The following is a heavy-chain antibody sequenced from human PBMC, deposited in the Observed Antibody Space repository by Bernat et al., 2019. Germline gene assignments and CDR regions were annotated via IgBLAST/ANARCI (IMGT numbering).Heavy chain of an antibody. J-gene: IGHJ4*02. CDR2: IDSSASAI. Sequence: EVQLVESGGGLVQPGGSLRLSCAASGFTFSNYEMNWVRRAPGKGLEWVSYIDSSASAIYYADSVKGRFTISRDNAKNSVYLQMNSLGAEDTGVYYCARQDYGGDLGYWGQGTLVTVSS. D-gene: IGHD4-17*01. CDR3: ARQDYGGDLGY. CDR1: GFTFSNYE. V-gene: IGHV3-48*03.